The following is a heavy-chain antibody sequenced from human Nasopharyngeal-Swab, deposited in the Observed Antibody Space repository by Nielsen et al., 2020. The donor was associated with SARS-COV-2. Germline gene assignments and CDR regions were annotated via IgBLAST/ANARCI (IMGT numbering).Heavy chain of an antibody. V-gene: IGHV4-39*07. J-gene: IGHJ6*03. Sequence: SETLSLTCTVSGVSISSSSYYWGWIRQPPGKGLEWIGSIYYSGSTYYNPSLKSRVTISVDTSKNHFSLKLSSVTAADTAVYYCARDGPGIAAAGTTYYYYMDVWGKGTTVTVSS. CDR1: GVSISSSSYY. D-gene: IGHD6-13*01. CDR2: IYYSGST. CDR3: ARDGPGIAAAGTTYYYYMDV.